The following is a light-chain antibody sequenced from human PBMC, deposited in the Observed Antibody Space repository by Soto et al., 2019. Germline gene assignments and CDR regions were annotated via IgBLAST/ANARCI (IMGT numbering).Light chain of an antibody. CDR3: LQHNTYPLS. V-gene: IGKV1-17*03. CDR1: QAISQD. J-gene: IGKJ4*01. Sequence: DIQMTQSPSAMSASGGDRVTITCRASQAISQDLAWFHQRPGKVPKRLIYGASTLESGVPSRFRGSGSGTDFTLTISSLQPEDFGTYYCLQHNTYPLSFGGGTKVDIK. CDR2: GAS.